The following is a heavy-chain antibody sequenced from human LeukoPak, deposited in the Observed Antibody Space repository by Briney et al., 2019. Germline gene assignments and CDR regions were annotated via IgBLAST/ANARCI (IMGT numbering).Heavy chain of an antibody. CDR1: GYTFTGYY. CDR3: ARDPATYDRWFDP. CDR2: INPNSGGT. D-gene: IGHD3-16*01. J-gene: IGHJ5*02. Sequence: ASVKVSCKASGYTFTGYYMHWVRQAPGQGLEWMGWINPNSGGTNYAQKFQGRVTMTRDTSISTAYMELSRLRSDDTAVYYCARDPATYDRWFDPWGQGTLVTGSS. V-gene: IGHV1-2*02.